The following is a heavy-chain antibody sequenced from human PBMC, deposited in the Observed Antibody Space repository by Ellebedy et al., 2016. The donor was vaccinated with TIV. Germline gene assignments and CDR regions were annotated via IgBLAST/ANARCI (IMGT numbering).Heavy chain of an antibody. V-gene: IGHV1-46*01. D-gene: IGHD3-10*01. CDR3: AKAGPYGSGSYYRGWAFDI. J-gene: IGHJ3*02. Sequence: ASVKVSCXASGYTFTGYYMHWVRQAPGQGLEWMGIIKPSGGSTNYAQKFQGRVTMTRNTSISTAYMELSSLRSEDTAVYYCAKAGPYGSGSYYRGWAFDIWGQGTMVTVSS. CDR2: IKPSGGST. CDR1: GYTFTGYY.